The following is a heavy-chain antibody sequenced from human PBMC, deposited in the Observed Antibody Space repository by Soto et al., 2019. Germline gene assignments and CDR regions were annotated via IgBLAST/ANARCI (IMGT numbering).Heavy chain of an antibody. J-gene: IGHJ6*02. CDR3: ASNDCSGGSCPRLGYYGMDV. CDR2: IIPIFGTA. CDR1: GGTFSSYA. Sequence: SVKVSCKASGGTFSSYAISWVRQAPGQGLEWMGGIIPIFGTANYAQKFQGRVTITADESTSTAYMELSSLRSEDTAVYYCASNDCSGGSCPRLGYYGMDVWGQGTTVTVSS. V-gene: IGHV1-69*13. D-gene: IGHD2-15*01.